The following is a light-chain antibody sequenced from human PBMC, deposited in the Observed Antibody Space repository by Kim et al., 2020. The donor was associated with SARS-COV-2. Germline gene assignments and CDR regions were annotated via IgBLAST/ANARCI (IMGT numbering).Light chain of an antibody. CDR1: QGVCGHC. CDR3: QQYGVAPPYT. CDR2: SVS. J-gene: IGKJ2*01. V-gene: IGKV3-20*01. Sequence: SPWAGATLSSRSSQGVCGHCLACYQQQPGQAPRLLIYSVSNRATGSPDRFSGSGSGTDFAPTISRLEPEDFAVYYCQQYGVAPPYTFGQGTKLEI.